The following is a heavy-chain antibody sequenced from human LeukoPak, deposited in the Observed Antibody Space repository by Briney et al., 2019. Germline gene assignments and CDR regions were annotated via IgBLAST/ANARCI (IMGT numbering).Heavy chain of an antibody. CDR2: ISSNGGST. Sequence: PGGSLRLSCAASGFTFSSYAMHWVRQAPGKGLEYVSAISSNGGSTYYANSVKGRFTISRDNSKNTLYLQMGSLRAEDMAVYYCWAAARWGQGTLVTVPS. J-gene: IGHJ4*02. CDR1: GFTFSSYA. CDR3: WAAAR. V-gene: IGHV3-64*01. D-gene: IGHD6-13*01.